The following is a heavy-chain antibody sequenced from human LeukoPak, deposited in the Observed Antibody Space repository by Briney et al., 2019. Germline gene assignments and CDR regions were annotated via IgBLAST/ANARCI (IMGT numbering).Heavy chain of an antibody. CDR1: VFTFSSYA. D-gene: IGHD5-12*01. Sequence: PGGSLRLSCAASVFTFSSYAMQWVRQARCKGLEWVAVISYDGSNKYYADSVKGRFTISRDNSKNTLYLQMNSLRAEDTAVYYCARHEVATIQRMYYFDYWGQGTLVTVSS. J-gene: IGHJ4*02. V-gene: IGHV3-30-3*01. CDR3: ARHEVATIQRMYYFDY. CDR2: ISYDGSNK.